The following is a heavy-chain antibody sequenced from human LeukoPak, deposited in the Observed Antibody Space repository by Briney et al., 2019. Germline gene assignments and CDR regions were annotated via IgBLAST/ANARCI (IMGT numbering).Heavy chain of an antibody. V-gene: IGHV3-9*01. Sequence: GGSLRLSCAASGFTFDDYAMHWVRQAPGKGLEWVSGISWNSGSIGYADSVKGRFTISRDNAKNSLYLQMNSLRAEDTALYYCARSGMVRASYHFDYWGQGTLVTVPS. CDR2: ISWNSGSI. CDR3: ARSGMVRASYHFDY. J-gene: IGHJ4*02. D-gene: IGHD3-10*01. CDR1: GFTFDDYA.